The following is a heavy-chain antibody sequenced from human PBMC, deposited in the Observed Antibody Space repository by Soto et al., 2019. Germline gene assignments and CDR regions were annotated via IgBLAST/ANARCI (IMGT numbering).Heavy chain of an antibody. CDR1: GFTFSSHG. CDR3: ARWGDYKVFDY. V-gene: IGHV3-33*01. Sequence: VQLVESGGGVVQPGRSLRLSCGASGFTFSSHGMHWVRQAPGKGLEWVAVIWYDGTNKYYADSVKGRFTISRDNSRNTLSLQMNSLRVDETAVYYCARWGDYKVFDYWGQGTLVSVSS. CDR2: IWYDGTNK. D-gene: IGHD3-10*01. J-gene: IGHJ4*02.